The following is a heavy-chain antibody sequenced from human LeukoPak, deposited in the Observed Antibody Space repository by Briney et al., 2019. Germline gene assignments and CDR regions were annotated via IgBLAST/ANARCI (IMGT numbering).Heavy chain of an antibody. Sequence: SETLSLTCTVSGGSVTSNGYYWGWFRQPPGMGVESIGIIYYSGTTYYNPSLKSRVTVSLETSKNQFSLKLISVTATDTAMYYCARRGLDGHFDYWAREPWSPSPQ. J-gene: IGHJ4*02. CDR2: IYYSGTT. CDR1: GGSVTSNGYY. V-gene: IGHV4-39*01. CDR3: ARRGLDGHFDY. D-gene: IGHD5-24*01.